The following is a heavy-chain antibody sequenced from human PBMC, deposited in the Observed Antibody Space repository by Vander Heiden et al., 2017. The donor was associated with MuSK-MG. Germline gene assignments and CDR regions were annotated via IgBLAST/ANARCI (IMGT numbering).Heavy chain of an antibody. CDR3: ARPNDADAFDI. V-gene: IGHV4-59*01. CDR1: GGSISSSY. CDR2: IYYSGST. Sequence: QVQLQESGPGLVKPPETLSLTCTVSGGSISSSYWSWIRQPPGKGLEGIGYIYYSGSTNYNPSLKSRVTISIDTSKNQFSLKVSSVTAADTAVYYCARPNDADAFDIWGQGTMVTVSS. J-gene: IGHJ3*02.